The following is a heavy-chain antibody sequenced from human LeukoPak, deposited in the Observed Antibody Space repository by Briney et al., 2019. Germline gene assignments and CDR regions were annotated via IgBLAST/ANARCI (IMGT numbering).Heavy chain of an antibody. CDR2: IYYGGST. V-gene: IGHV4-31*03. CDR1: GGSISSGGYY. D-gene: IGHD3-10*01. J-gene: IGHJ4*02. CDR3: AGVSRSMQFDY. Sequence: SETLSLTCTVSGGSISSGGYYWSWIRQHPGKGLEWIGYIYYGGSTYYNPSLKSRVIISVDTSKNQFSLKLSSVTAADTAVYYCAGVSRSMQFDYWGQGTLVTVSS.